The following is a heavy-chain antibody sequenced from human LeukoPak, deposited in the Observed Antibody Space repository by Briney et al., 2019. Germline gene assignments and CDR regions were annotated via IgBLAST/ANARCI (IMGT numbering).Heavy chain of an antibody. CDR3: ARDLTVGSGSWYYGMDV. CDR2: IWYDGSNK. CDR1: GFTFSSYG. Sequence: GRSLRLSCAASGFTFSSYGMHWVRQAPGKGLEWVAVIWYDGSNKYYADSVEGRFTISRDNSKNTLYLQMNSLRAEDTAVYYCARDLTVGSGSWYYGMDVWGQGTTVTVSS. V-gene: IGHV3-33*01. D-gene: IGHD3-10*01. J-gene: IGHJ6*02.